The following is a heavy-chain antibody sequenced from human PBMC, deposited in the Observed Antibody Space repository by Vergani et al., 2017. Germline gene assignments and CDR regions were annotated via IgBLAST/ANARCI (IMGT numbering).Heavy chain of an antibody. CDR2: ISYDGSNK. D-gene: IGHD2-8*01. CDR1: GFTLSSYA. V-gene: IGHV3-30-3*01. Sequence: QVQLVESGGGVVQPGRSLRLSCAASGFTLSSYAMHWVRQAPGKGLEWVAVISYDGSNKYYADSVKGRFTISRDNSKNTLYLQMNSLRAEETAVYYCASGKWATDFDYWGQGTLVTVSS. J-gene: IGHJ4*02. CDR3: ASGKWATDFDY.